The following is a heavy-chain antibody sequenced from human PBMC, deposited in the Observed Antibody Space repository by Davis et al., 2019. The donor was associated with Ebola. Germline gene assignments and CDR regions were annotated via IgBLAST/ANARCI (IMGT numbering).Heavy chain of an antibody. V-gene: IGHV3-72*01. CDR1: GFTFSSYW. D-gene: IGHD1/OR15-1a*01. J-gene: IGHJ4*02. Sequence: GESLKISCAASGFTFSSYWMSWDRLTPGKGLEWVGLSRNKENRYNTEYAASVKGRFTLSRDDSKNLLYLEMNSLRTEDTAVYYCVTENWYRFESWGQGTLVTVSS. CDR2: SRNKENRYNT. CDR3: VTENWYRFES.